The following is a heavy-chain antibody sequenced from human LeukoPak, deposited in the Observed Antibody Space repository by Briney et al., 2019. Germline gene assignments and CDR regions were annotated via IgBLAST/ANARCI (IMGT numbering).Heavy chain of an antibody. Sequence: GASVKVSCKASGYTFTSYGISWVRQAPGRGLEWMGRISAYNGNTNYAQKLQGRVTMTTDTSTSTAYMELRSLRSDDTAVYYCARANFDWLLSPLDSFDPWGQGTLVTVSS. CDR1: GYTFTSYG. CDR3: ARANFDWLLSPLDSFDP. J-gene: IGHJ5*02. D-gene: IGHD3-9*01. CDR2: ISAYNGNT. V-gene: IGHV1-18*01.